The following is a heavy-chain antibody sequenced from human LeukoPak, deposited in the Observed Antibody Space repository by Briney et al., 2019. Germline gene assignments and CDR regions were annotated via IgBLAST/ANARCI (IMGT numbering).Heavy chain of an antibody. J-gene: IGHJ4*02. CDR3: AKDGSALWFREYPFDY. CDR1: GFTFSSYA. Sequence: GGSLRLSCAASGFTFSSYAMSWVRQAPGKGLEWVSAISGSGGSTYYADFVKGRFTISRDNSKNTLYLQMNSLRAEDTAVYYCAKDGSALWFREYPFDYWGQGTLVTVSS. D-gene: IGHD3-10*01. CDR2: ISGSGGST. V-gene: IGHV3-23*01.